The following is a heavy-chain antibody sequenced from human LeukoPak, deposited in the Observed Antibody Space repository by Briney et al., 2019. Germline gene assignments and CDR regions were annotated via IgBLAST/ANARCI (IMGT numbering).Heavy chain of an antibody. Sequence: ASVKVSCTASGYTFTGYYMHWVRQAPGQRLEWMGWIHPNSGGTKYAQRVQGRVTVTRDTSISTVYMELSRLRSDDTAVYYCARWGKYYYDSSGYYYWGQGTLVSVSS. CDR1: GYTFTGYY. J-gene: IGHJ4*02. CDR2: IHPNSGGT. CDR3: ARWGKYYYDSSGYYY. D-gene: IGHD3-22*01. V-gene: IGHV1-2*02.